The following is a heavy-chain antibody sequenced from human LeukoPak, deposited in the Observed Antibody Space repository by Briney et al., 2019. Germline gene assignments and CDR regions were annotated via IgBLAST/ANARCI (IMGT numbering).Heavy chain of an antibody. CDR3: ARDSGSYPNWFDP. D-gene: IGHD1-26*01. V-gene: IGHV3-30*04. J-gene: IGHJ5*02. CDR2: ISYDGSTK. Sequence: AGGSLRLSCAASGFTFSNYVMHWVRQAPGKGLEWVTVISYDGSTKNDADSVKGRFTISRDNSKNTVFLEMNSLRPEDTAVYYCARDSGSYPNWFDPWGQGTLVTVSS. CDR1: GFTFSNYV.